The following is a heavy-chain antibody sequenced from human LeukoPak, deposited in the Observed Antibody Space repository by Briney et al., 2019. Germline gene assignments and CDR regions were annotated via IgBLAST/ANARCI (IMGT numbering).Heavy chain of an antibody. J-gene: IGHJ4*02. CDR1: GFTFSSYA. Sequence: GRSLRLSCAASGFTFSSYAMHWVRQAPGKGLEWVAVISYDGSNKYYADSVKGRFTISRDNSKNTLYLQMNSLRAEDTAVYYCARIVVPAAIWSPFDYWGQGTLVTVSS. D-gene: IGHD2-2*02. V-gene: IGHV3-30-3*01. CDR2: ISYDGSNK. CDR3: ARIVVPAAIWSPFDY.